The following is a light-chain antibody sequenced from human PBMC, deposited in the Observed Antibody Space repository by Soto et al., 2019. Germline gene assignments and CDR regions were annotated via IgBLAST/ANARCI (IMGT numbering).Light chain of an antibody. Sequence: DIQITQSPFSLSAFVGDRVTINCRASQTISNYLNWYQQKPGKAPNLLIYAASSLQSGVPSRFSGSGSGTDFTLTISSLQPEDFATYYCQQYYSIPVTFGGGTKVDIK. V-gene: IGKV1-39*01. CDR1: QTISNY. CDR3: QQYYSIPVT. CDR2: AAS. J-gene: IGKJ4*01.